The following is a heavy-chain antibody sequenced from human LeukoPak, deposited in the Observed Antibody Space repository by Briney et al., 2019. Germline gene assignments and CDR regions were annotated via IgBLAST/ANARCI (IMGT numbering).Heavy chain of an antibody. J-gene: IGHJ4*02. Sequence: SETLSLTCAVYGGSFSGYYWSWIRQPPGKGLEWIGEINHSGSTNYNPSLKSRVTISVDTSKNQFSLKLSSVTAADTAVYYCARANSPGYSSSWNVDYWGQGTLVTVSS. CDR1: GGSFSGYY. CDR2: INHSGST. V-gene: IGHV4-34*01. CDR3: ARANSPGYSSSWNVDY. D-gene: IGHD6-13*01.